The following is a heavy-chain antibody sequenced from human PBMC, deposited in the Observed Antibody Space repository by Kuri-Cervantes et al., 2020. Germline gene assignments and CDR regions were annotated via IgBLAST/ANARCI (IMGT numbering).Heavy chain of an antibody. CDR3: AREWLGGIDY. CDR2: INYSGST. J-gene: IGHJ4*02. V-gene: IGHV4-31*02. D-gene: IGHD3-10*01. Sequence: CTVTDGSISSGVYYWSWTRQPPGKGLEWIGYINYSGSTYYNPSLKSRVTISVDMSKNQFSLKRSSLTAADTAVYYCAREWLGGIDYWGQGTLVTVSS. CDR1: DGSISSGVYY.